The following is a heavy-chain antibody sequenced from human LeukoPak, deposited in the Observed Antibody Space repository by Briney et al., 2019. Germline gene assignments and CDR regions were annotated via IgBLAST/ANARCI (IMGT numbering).Heavy chain of an antibody. V-gene: IGHV1-69*05. CDR1: GGTFSSCA. CDR2: IIPIFGTA. D-gene: IGHD3-9*01. J-gene: IGHJ5*02. CDR3: AKDWHILTGRNCFDP. Sequence: GASVKVSCKASGGTFSSCAISWVRQAPGQGLEWMGGIIPIFGTANYAQKFQGRVTMSTDTSTSTAYMELRSLRFDDTAIYYCAKDWHILTGRNCFDPWGQGTLVTVSS.